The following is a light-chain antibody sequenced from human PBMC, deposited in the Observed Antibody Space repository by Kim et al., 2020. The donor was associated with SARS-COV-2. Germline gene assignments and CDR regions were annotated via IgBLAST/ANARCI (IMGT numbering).Light chain of an antibody. Sequence: DIQMTQSPSSLSASVGDRVTITCQASQDISNYLNWYQQKPGKAPKLLIYDASNLETGVPSRFSGSGSGTDFTFTISSLQPEDIATYKCQQNDKLTITIFEGTRRGIK. CDR1: QDISNY. CDR2: DAS. J-gene: IGKJ5*01. V-gene: IGKV1-33*01. CDR3: QQNDKLTIT.